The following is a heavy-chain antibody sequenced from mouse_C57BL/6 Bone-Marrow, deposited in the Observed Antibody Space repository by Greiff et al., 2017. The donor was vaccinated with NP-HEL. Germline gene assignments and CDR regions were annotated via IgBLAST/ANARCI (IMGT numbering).Heavy chain of an antibody. D-gene: IGHD3-2*02. CDR1: GYAFSSSW. CDR3: AREAAQATGDY. Sequence: VQLQQSGPELVKPGASVKISCKASGYAFSSSWMNWVKQRPGKGLEWIGRIYPGDGDTNYNGKFKGKATLTADKSSSTAYMQLSSLTSEDSAVYFCAREAAQATGDYWGQGTTLTVSS. J-gene: IGHJ2*01. CDR2: IYPGDGDT. V-gene: IGHV1-82*01.